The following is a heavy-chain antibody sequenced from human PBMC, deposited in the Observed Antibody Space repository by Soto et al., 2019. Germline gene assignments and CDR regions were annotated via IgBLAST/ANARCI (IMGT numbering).Heavy chain of an antibody. CDR1: GGSFSSYY. J-gene: IGHJ6*02. V-gene: IGHV4-34*01. CDR3: ARGGGYDYLDYYYGMDV. CDR2: VNHSGST. D-gene: IGHD5-12*01. Sequence: QVQLQQWGAGLLKPSETLSLTCAVYGGSFSSYYWSWIRQSPGKGLEWIGEVNHSGSTNYNPSLKGRVTISVDTSQSHCSLKLTSITAADTAVYYCARGGGYDYLDYYYGMDVWGQGTTVTVSS.